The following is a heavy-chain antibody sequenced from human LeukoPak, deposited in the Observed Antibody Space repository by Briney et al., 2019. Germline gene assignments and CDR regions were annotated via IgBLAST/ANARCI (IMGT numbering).Heavy chain of an antibody. Sequence: GGSLRLSCTASRFTFGDYAISWVRQAPGKGLEWVGFIRSKAYGGTTEYAASVKGRFTISRDDSKSIAYLQMNSLKTEDTAVYYCTRDLSVWFSGPVDYWGQGTLVTVSS. CDR1: RFTFGDYA. CDR3: TRDLSVWFSGPVDY. D-gene: IGHD3-16*02. J-gene: IGHJ4*02. V-gene: IGHV3-49*04. CDR2: IRSKAYGGTT.